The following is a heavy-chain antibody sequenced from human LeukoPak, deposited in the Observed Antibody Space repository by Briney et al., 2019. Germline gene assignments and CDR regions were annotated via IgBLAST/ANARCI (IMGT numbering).Heavy chain of an antibody. D-gene: IGHD6-19*01. CDR1: GFTFSSYS. J-gene: IGHJ4*02. Sequence: GGSLRPSCAASGFTFSSYSMNWVRQAPGKGLEWVSSISSSSSYIYYADSVKGRFTISRDNAKNSLYLQMNSLRAEDTAVYYCARVETVAGMVYWGQGTLVTVSS. CDR2: ISSSSSYI. V-gene: IGHV3-21*01. CDR3: ARVETVAGMVY.